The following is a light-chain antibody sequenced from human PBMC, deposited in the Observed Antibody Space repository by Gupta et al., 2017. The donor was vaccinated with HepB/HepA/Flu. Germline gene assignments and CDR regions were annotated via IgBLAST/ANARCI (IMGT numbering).Light chain of an antibody. V-gene: IGKV3-15*01. J-gene: IGKJ2*01. Sequence: EIVMTQSPATLSVSPGERATLSCRASQSVSSNLAWYQQKPGQAPRLLIYGASTRDTGIPARFSGSGSGTEFTLTISSRQSEDFAVYYCQQDKNWPKVAFGQGTKLEIK. CDR3: QQDKNWPKVA. CDR1: QSVSSN. CDR2: GAS.